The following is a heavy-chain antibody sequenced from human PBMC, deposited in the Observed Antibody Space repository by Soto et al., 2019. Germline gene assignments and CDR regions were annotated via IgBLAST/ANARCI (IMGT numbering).Heavy chain of an antibody. V-gene: IGHV1-18*01. J-gene: IGHJ6*02. D-gene: IGHD6-13*01. CDR3: ARDYKQQLVLGYYGMDV. CDR2: ISAYNGNT. Sequence: ASVTVSCQGSGYTFTSYGISWVRQAPGQGLEWMGWISAYNGNTNYAQKLQGRVTMTTDTSTSTAYMELRSLRSDDTAVYYCARDYKQQLVLGYYGMDVWGQGTTVTVSS. CDR1: GYTFTSYG.